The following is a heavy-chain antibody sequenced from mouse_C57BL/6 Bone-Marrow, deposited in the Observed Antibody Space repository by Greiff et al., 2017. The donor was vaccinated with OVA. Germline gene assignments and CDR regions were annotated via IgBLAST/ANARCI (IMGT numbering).Heavy chain of an antibody. CDR3: ARDDGS. J-gene: IGHJ4*01. D-gene: IGHD2-3*01. V-gene: IGHV1-69*01. CDR2: IDPSDSFT. CDR1: GYTFTSYW. Sequence: VQLQQPGAELVMPGASVKLSCKASGYTFTSYWMHWVKQRPGQGLEWIGEIDPSDSFTNYNQKFKGKSTLTVDKSSSTAYMQLSSLTSEDSAVYYCARDDGSWGQGTSVTVSS.